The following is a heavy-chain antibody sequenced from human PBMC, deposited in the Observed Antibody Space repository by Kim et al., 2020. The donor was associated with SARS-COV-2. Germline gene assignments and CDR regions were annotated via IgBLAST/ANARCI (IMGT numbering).Heavy chain of an antibody. CDR1: GGSISSSNW. J-gene: IGHJ4*02. D-gene: IGHD3-22*01. Sequence: SETLSLTCAVSGGSISSSNWWSWVRQPPGKGLEWIGAIYHSGSTNYNPSLKSRVTISVDKSKNQFSLKLSSVTAADTAVYYCAREGGDSSGYYGRSYWGQGTLVTVSS. V-gene: IGHV4-4*02. CDR3: AREGGDSSGYYGRSY. CDR2: IYHSGST.